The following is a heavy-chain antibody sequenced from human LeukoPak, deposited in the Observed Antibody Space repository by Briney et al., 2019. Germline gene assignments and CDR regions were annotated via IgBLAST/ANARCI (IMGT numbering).Heavy chain of an antibody. CDR2: VCASATT. CDR3: ARGWSRGNYCWFDP. J-gene: IGHJ5*02. D-gene: IGHD3-22*01. CDR1: AGSISGYC. Sequence: SETLSLTCTVSAGSISGYCWSWIRKPAGKGLEWIARVCASATTNYSPSLKSRVTMSLETSKNQISLRLTSVTAADTAVYYCARGWSRGNYCWFDPWGQGVLVTVSS. V-gene: IGHV4-4*07.